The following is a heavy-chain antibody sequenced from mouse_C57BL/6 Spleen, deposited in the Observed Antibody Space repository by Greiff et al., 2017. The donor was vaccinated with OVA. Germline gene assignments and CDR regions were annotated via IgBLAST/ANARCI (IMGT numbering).Heavy chain of an antibody. J-gene: IGHJ2*01. V-gene: IGHV1-50*01. D-gene: IGHD2-1*01. CDR3: ASSVYYGNYFDY. CDR1: GYTFTSYW. Sequence: QVQLQQPGAELVKPGASVKLSCKASGYTFTSYWMQWVKQRPGQGLEWIGEIDPSDSYTNYNQKFKGKATLTVDTSSSTVYMQLSSLTSEDSAVYYCASSVYYGNYFDYWGQGTTLTVSS. CDR2: IDPSDSYT.